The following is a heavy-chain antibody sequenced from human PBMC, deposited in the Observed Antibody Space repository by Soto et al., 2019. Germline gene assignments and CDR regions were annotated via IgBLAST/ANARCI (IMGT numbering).Heavy chain of an antibody. CDR2: VSHTGAT. CDR3: ARVFSSAHINSYDF. J-gene: IGHJ4*02. V-gene: IGHV4-61*01. Sequence: QVQLQESGPGLVKPSETLSLTCTVSGGSISLERFYWTWIRQPPGKGLEWLGYVSHTGATNYTPSLKGRVDISVDPSRNQFSLKLRSLTAADTAVYFCARVFSSAHINSYDFWGQGTLVSVSA. CDR1: GGSISLERFY. D-gene: IGHD2-21*01.